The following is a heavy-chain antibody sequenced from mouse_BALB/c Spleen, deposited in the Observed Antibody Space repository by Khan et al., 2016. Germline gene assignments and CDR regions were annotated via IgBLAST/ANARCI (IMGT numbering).Heavy chain of an antibody. V-gene: IGHV1-87*01. CDR2: IYPGDGDT. Sequence: QVQLQQSGAELARPGASVKLSCKASGYTSTTYWMQWVKQRPGQGLEWIGAIYPGDGDTRYTQKFKGKATLTADKSSSTAYMQLSSLASEDSAVYYCARGNSYYDYDYWGQGTTLTVSS. D-gene: IGHD2-4*01. CDR1: GYTSTTYW. CDR3: ARGNSYYDYDY. J-gene: IGHJ2*01.